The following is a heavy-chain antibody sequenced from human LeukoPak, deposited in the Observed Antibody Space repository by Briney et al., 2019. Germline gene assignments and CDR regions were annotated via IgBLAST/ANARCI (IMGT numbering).Heavy chain of an antibody. J-gene: IGHJ4*02. Sequence: GGSLRLSCAASGFTFSSYAMTWVRQAPGKGLGWVSTIRGSDDSTYYADSVKGRFTISGDNSKNTLYLQMNSLRAEDTAIYYCAKDTGPAAGITADYWGQGTLVTVSS. V-gene: IGHV3-23*01. CDR1: GFTFSSYA. D-gene: IGHD6-13*01. CDR3: AKDTGPAAGITADY. CDR2: IRGSDDST.